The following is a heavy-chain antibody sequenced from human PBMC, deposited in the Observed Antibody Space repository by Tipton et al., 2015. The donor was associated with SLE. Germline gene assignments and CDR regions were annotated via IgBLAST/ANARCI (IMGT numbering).Heavy chain of an antibody. Sequence: TLSLTCTVSGGSISSGNYYWSWIRQPAGKGLEWIGRIYTSGSTNYNPSLKSRVTISVDTSKNQFSLKLSSVTAADTAVYYCARSRPPVVPGAFDIWGQGTMVTVSS. CDR1: GGSISSGNYY. V-gene: IGHV4-61*02. J-gene: IGHJ3*02. CDR3: ARSRPPVVPGAFDI. D-gene: IGHD2-2*01. CDR2: IYTSGST.